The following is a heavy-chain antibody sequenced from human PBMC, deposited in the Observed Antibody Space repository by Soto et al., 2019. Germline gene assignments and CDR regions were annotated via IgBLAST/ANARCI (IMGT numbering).Heavy chain of an antibody. CDR3: ARGDSTYSYYMDV. Sequence: SETLSLTSAVYGGSFSGYYWSWIRQPPGKGLEWIGEINHSGSTNYNPSLKSRVTISVDTSKNQFSLKLSSVTAADMAVYYCARGDSTYSYYMDVWGKGTTLTVSS. D-gene: IGHD6-13*01. CDR1: GGSFSGYY. CDR2: INHSGST. V-gene: IGHV4-34*01. J-gene: IGHJ6*03.